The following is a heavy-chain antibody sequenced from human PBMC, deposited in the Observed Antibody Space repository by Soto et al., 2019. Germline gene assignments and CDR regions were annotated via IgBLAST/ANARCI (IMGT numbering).Heavy chain of an antibody. CDR1: GFTFSIYW. Sequence: GGSLRLSCAASGFTFSIYWMTWVRQAPGKGLEWVANIKQDASDNFYVDSVKGRFTISRDNAKNSLYLQMNSLRVEDTAVYYCARDSGPRGYDAFDIWGQGTMVTVSS. V-gene: IGHV3-7*04. D-gene: IGHD2-8*02. J-gene: IGHJ3*02. CDR3: ARDSGPRGYDAFDI. CDR2: IKQDASDN.